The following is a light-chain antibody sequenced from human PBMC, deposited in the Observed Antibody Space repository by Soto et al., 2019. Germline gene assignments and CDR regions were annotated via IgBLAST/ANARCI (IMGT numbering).Light chain of an antibody. CDR3: SSYTKTITLV. J-gene: IGLJ3*02. V-gene: IGLV2-14*03. CDR1: STDVGGYNY. CDR2: DVT. Sequence: ALTQPASVSGSPGQSITISCTGTSTDVGGYNYVSWYQQHPGKAPRLIIYDVTNRPSGVSNRFSGSKSGNTASLTISGLQAEDEADYYCSSYTKTITLVFGGGTQLTVL.